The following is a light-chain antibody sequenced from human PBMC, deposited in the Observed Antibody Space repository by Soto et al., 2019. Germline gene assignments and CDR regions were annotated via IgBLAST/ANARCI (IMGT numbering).Light chain of an antibody. J-gene: IGKJ5*01. V-gene: IGKV1-5*03. CDR3: QQYNNWAPGPIT. Sequence: DIQMTQSPSTLSGSVGDRVTITCRASQTISSWLAWYQQKPGKAPKLLIYKASTLKSGVPSRFSGSGSGTEFTLTISSLQSEDFAVYYCQQYNNWAPGPITFGQGTRLEIK. CDR1: QTISSW. CDR2: KAS.